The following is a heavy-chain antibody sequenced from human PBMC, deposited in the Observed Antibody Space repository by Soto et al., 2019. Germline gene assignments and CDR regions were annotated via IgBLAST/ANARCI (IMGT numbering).Heavy chain of an antibody. J-gene: IGHJ4*02. CDR2: INHSGST. Sequence: SETLSLTCAVYGGSFSGYYWSWIRQPPGKGLEWIGEINHSGSTNYNPSLKSRVTISVDTSKNQFSLKLSSVTAADTAVYYCARGTPRGVATSPGVDYWGQGTLVTVSS. V-gene: IGHV4-34*01. CDR3: ARGTPRGVATSPGVDY. CDR1: GGSFSGYY. D-gene: IGHD5-12*01.